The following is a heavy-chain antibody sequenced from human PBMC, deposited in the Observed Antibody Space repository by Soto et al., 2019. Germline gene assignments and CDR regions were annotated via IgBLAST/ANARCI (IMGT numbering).Heavy chain of an antibody. J-gene: IGHJ3*02. V-gene: IGHV3-9*01. Sequence: EVQLVESGGGLVQPGRSLRLSCAASGLSFDDYAMHWVRQAPGKGLEWVSGISWNSGNIGYADSVKGRFTISRDNAKNSLYLQMNSLRAEDTALYYCAKHEGAFDIWGQGTMVTVSS. CDR3: AKHEGAFDI. CDR1: GLSFDDYA. CDR2: ISWNSGNI.